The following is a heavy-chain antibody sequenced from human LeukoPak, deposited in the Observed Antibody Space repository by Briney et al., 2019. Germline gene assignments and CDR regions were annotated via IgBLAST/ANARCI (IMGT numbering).Heavy chain of an antibody. CDR2: IYTRGST. D-gene: IGHD2-15*01. Sequence: PSETLSLTCTVSGGSINNYYWSWIRQPAGKGPEWIGRIYTRGSTNYNPSLKSRVTMSVDTSKNQFSLKLSSVTAADTAVYYCDRGRYCSADICSGGDAFDIWGQGTMVSVSS. V-gene: IGHV4-4*07. CDR1: GGSINNYY. J-gene: IGHJ3*02. CDR3: DRGRYCSADICSGGDAFDI.